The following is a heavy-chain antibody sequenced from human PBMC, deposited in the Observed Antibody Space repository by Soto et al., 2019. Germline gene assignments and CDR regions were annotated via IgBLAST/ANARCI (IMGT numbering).Heavy chain of an antibody. Sequence: QVQLVQSGAEVKKPGASVKVSCKASGYTFTNYGISWVRQAPGQGLEWMGWISAYNGNTNHAQKLQGRATMTTDTYTSTAYMEVRSLRSDDTAVYYCARGVGSGSYYNQYNWFDPWGQGTLVTVSS. D-gene: IGHD3-10*01. J-gene: IGHJ5*02. CDR1: GYTFTNYG. V-gene: IGHV1-18*01. CDR2: ISAYNGNT. CDR3: ARGVGSGSYYNQYNWFDP.